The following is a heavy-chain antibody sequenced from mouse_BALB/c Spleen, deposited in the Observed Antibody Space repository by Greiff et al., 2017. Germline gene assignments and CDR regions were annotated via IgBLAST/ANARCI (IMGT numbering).Heavy chain of an antibody. V-gene: IGHV1-76*01. CDR1: GYTFTDYY. D-gene: IGHD2-14*01. CDR2: IYPGSGNT. CDR3: AYRYLFAY. J-gene: IGHJ3*01. Sequence: VQLQESGAELARPGASVKLSCKASGYTFTDYYINWVKQRTGQGLEWIGEIYPGSGNTYYNEKFKGKATLTTDKSSSTAYMQLSRLTSEDSAVYFCAYRYLFAYWGQGTLVTVSA.